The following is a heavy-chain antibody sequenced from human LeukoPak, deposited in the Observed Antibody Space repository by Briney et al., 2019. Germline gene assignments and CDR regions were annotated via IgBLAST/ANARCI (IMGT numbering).Heavy chain of an antibody. J-gene: IGHJ5*02. D-gene: IGHD5-12*01. CDR2: INHSVST. V-gene: IGHV4-34*01. CDR3: ARTSEGGYTLREYNWFDP. Sequence: PSETLSLTCAVYGGSFSGYYWSWIRQPPGKGLEWIGEINHSVSTNYNPSLKSRVTISVDTSKNQFSLKLSSVTAADTAVYYCARTSEGGYTLREYNWFDPWGQGTLVTVSS. CDR1: GGSFSGYY.